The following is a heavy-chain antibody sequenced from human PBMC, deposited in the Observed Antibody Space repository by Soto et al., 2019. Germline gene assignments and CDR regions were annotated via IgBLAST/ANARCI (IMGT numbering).Heavy chain of an antibody. CDR3: ASLIFGATPPPPYFCGMDV. CDR1: GGTFSSYA. CDR2: IIATFAPA. V-gene: IGHV1-69*13. J-gene: IGHJ6*02. Sequence: RASVKVSRKASGGTFSSYALSWVRQAPGQGLEWMGGIIATFAPANYAQKFQGRVTITADESTSTAYMELSSLRSEDRAVYDGASLIFGATPPPPYFCGMDVWGQGTKVTVSS. D-gene: IGHD3-3*01.